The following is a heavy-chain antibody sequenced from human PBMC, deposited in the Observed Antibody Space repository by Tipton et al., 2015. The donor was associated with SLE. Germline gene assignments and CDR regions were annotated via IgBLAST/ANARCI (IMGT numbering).Heavy chain of an antibody. J-gene: IGHJ4*02. CDR3: ARRVRGGWYDY. CDR1: GDSISSGFYY. CDR2: IYYSGST. V-gene: IGHV4-61*01. Sequence: TLSLTCTVSGDSISSGFYYWSWIRQPPGKGLEWIGYIYYSGSTKSNPSLKSRVTMSVDTSKNQFSLKLCSVTAADTAVYYCARRVRGGWYDYWGQGTLVTVSS. D-gene: IGHD6-19*01.